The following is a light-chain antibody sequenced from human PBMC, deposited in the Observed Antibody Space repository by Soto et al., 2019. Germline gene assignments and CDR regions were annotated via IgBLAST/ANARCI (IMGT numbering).Light chain of an antibody. J-gene: IGLJ1*01. CDR2: YNS. V-gene: IGLV1-40*01. CDR1: SSNIGAGYD. CDR3: QSYDSSLSAYV. Sequence: QSVLTQPPSVSGAPGQRVTISCTGTSSNIGAGYDVHWYQHLPGAAPELLIYYNSNRPSGVPDRFSASKSATSASLAITGLQAEDEADYFCQSYDSSLSAYVFGTGTKVTVL.